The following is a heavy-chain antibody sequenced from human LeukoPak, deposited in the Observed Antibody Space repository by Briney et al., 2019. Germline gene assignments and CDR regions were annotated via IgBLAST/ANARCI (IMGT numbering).Heavy chain of an antibody. D-gene: IGHD4-11*01. CDR3: ARDPAANNYAPSHFDY. CDR1: DDCISDYY. J-gene: IGHJ4*02. CDR2: FHNSGTS. V-gene: IGHV4-59*01. Sequence: SETLSLTCTVSDDCISDYYRGWIRQPPGKGLEWIRYFHNSGTSTYNPSLKSRVTISVDTSKNQFSLKLSSVTAADTAVYYCARDPAANNYAPSHFDYWGQGTLVTVSS.